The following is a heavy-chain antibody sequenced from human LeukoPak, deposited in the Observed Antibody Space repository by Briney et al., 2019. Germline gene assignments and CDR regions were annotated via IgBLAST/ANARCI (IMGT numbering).Heavy chain of an antibody. CDR1: GYTFTSYG. D-gene: IGHD6-19*01. J-gene: IGHJ4*02. Sequence: EASVKVSCKASGYTFTSYGISWVRQAPGQGLEWMGWISAYNGNTNYAQKLQGRVTMTTDTSTSTAYMELRSLRSGDTAVYYCARLYSSGWSPYYFDYWGQGTLVTVSS. CDR2: ISAYNGNT. CDR3: ARLYSSGWSPYYFDY. V-gene: IGHV1-18*01.